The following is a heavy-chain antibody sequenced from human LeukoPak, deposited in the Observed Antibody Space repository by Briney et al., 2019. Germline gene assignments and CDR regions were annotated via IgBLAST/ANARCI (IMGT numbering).Heavy chain of an antibody. J-gene: IGHJ4*02. CDR3: ASAELVVTAISY. Sequence: GGSLRLSCAASGFTFSSYAMHWVRQAPGKGLEWVAFISYDGSNKYYADSVKGRFTISRDNAKNTLYLQMDSLRAEDTAVYYCASAELVVTAISYWGQGSLVTVSS. CDR1: GFTFSSYA. D-gene: IGHD2-21*02. V-gene: IGHV3-30-3*01. CDR2: ISYDGSNK.